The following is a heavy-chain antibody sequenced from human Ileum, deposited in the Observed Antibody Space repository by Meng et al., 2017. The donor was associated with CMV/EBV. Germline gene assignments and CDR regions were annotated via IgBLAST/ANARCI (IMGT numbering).Heavy chain of an antibody. Sequence: QLHESGPGLGKPSETLSLTCNVSGDSTSSYCWSWIRQPPGKGLEWIGYMCYNGDTNYNPSLKSRVTISGDTSKNQFSLKLSSVTAADTAVYYCALRGSAAGTFQYWGQGTLVTVSS. J-gene: IGHJ1*01. CDR1: GDSTSSYC. CDR3: ALRGSAAGTFQY. D-gene: IGHD6-13*01. CDR2: MCYNGDT. V-gene: IGHV4-59*01.